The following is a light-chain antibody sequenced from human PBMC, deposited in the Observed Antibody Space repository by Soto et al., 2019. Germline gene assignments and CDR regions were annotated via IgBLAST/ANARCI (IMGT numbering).Light chain of an antibody. V-gene: IGLV1-44*01. CDR2: NNN. CDR3: AAWDDNLNGPV. CDR1: SSNIGSNT. J-gene: IGLJ3*02. Sequence: QSVLPQPTSASGTPGQRVTISCSGTSSNIGSNTVNWYQQFPGRAPKLLIYSNNNNRPSGDPARFFGFKSGTSASLAISGLQSEDESVYYCAAWDDNLNGPVFGGGTKLTVL.